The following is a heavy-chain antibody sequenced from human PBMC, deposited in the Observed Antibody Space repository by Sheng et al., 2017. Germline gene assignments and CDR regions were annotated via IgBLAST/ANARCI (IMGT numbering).Heavy chain of an antibody. D-gene: IGHD2-21*02. CDR2: IKSKTDGGTT. J-gene: IGHJ4*02. Sequence: EVQLVESGGGLVKPGGSLRLSCAASGFTFSNAWMSWVRQAPGKGLEWVGRIKSKTDGGTTDYAAPVKGRFTISRDDSKNTLYLQMNSLKTEDTAVYYCTTGTVVVTAWGHSWGQGTLVTVSS. V-gene: IGHV3-15*01. CDR3: TTGTVVVTAWGHS. CDR1: GFTFSNAW.